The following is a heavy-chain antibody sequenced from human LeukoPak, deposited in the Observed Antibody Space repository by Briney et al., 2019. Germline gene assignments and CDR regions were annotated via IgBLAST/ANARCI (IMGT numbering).Heavy chain of an antibody. Sequence: ASVKVSCKASGYTFTGYYMHWVRQAPRQGLEWMGWINPNSGGTNYAQKFQGRVTMTEDTSTDTAYMELSSLRSEDTAVYFCASRLLIHLWAKDFWGQGTLVTVSS. CDR3: ASRLLIHLWAKDF. V-gene: IGHV1-2*02. J-gene: IGHJ4*02. D-gene: IGHD5-18*01. CDR2: INPNSGGT. CDR1: GYTFTGYY.